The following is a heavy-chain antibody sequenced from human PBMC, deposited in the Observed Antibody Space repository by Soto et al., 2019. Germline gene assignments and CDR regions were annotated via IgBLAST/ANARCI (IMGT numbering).Heavy chain of an antibody. CDR2: IWYDGSNK. CDR1: GFTFSSYG. CDR3: ARDLIRVTTLFGVVSQIGLLDY. D-gene: IGHD3-3*01. V-gene: IGHV3-33*01. J-gene: IGHJ4*02. Sequence: QVQLVESGGGVVQPGRSLRLSCAASGFTFSSYGMHWVRQAPGKGLEWVAVIWYDGSNKYYADSVKGRFTISRDNSKNTIYLQMNSLRDEDTAVYYCARDLIRVTTLFGVVSQIGLLDYWGQGSLVTVSS.